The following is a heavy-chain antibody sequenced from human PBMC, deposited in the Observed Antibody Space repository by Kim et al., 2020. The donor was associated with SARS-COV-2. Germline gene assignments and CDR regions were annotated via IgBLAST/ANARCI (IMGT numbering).Heavy chain of an antibody. CDR2: IYYSGST. V-gene: IGHV4-39*01. D-gene: IGHD3-9*01. Sequence: SETLSLTCTVSGGSISSSSYYWGWIRQPPGKGLEWIGSIYYSGSTYYNPSLKSRVTISVDTSTNQFSLKLSSVTAADTAVYYCASLLTPYYDILTGYYFFDYWGQGTLVTVSS. CDR1: GGSISSSSYY. J-gene: IGHJ4*02. CDR3: ASLLTPYYDILTGYYFFDY.